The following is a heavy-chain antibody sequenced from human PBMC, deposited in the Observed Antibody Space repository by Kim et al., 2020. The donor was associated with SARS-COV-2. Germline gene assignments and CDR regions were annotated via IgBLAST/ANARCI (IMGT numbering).Heavy chain of an antibody. V-gene: IGHV3-23*01. D-gene: IGHD3-10*01. J-gene: IGHJ4*02. CDR3: AKDESSITMVRGVIYYFDY. Sequence: GRFTISRDNSKNTRYLQMNSLRAEDTAVYYCAKDESSITMVRGVIYYFDYWGQGTLVTVSS.